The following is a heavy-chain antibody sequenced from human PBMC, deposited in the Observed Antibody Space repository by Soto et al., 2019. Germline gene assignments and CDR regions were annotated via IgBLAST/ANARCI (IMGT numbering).Heavy chain of an antibody. CDR2: ISPYNGDT. CDR3: ARDLYNYDRSGWDDAFDM. D-gene: IGHD3-22*01. CDR1: GYIFSSYG. J-gene: IGHJ3*02. V-gene: IGHV1-18*04. Sequence: QVQLVQSGAEVRKPGASVKVSCKASGYIFSSYGISWVRQAPGQGLEWMGWISPYNGDTNYEQKLQGRVTMTTDTSTSTAYMDLGSLRSDDTAVYYCARDLYNYDRSGWDDAFDMWSQWTLVTVSS.